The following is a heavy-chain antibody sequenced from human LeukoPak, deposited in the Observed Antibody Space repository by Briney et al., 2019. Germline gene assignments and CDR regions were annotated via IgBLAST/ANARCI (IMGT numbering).Heavy chain of an antibody. CDR3: ARIDSGGGYSGYESYFDY. D-gene: IGHD5-12*01. Sequence: GASVKVSCKASGYTFTSYGISWVRQAPGQGLEWMGWISAYNGNTNYAQKLQGRVTMTTDTSTSTAYMELRSLRSDDTAVYYCARIDSGGGYSGYESYFDYWGQGTLVTVSS. J-gene: IGHJ4*02. CDR1: GYTFTSYG. V-gene: IGHV1-18*01. CDR2: ISAYNGNT.